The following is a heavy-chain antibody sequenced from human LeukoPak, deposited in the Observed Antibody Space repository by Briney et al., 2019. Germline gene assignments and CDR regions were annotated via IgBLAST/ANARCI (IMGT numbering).Heavy chain of an antibody. J-gene: IGHJ4*02. D-gene: IGHD2-15*01. CDR2: ISSNGGIT. CDR3: VKDKYPVVVAATLDY. Sequence: GGSLRRSCSASGFTFSNYAMHWVRQAPGKGLEYVSDISSNGGITYYADSVKGRFTVSRDNSKNMLYLQMNSLRAEDTAVYYCVKDKYPVVVAATLDYWGQGILVTVSS. CDR1: GFTFSNYA. V-gene: IGHV3-64D*09.